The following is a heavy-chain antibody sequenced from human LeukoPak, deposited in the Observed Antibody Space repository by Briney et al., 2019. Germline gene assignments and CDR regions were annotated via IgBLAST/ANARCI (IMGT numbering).Heavy chain of an antibody. CDR1: GGSISSTAYY. D-gene: IGHD5/OR15-5a*01. Sequence: SETLSLTCTVSGGSISSTAYYWDWIRQPPGKGLEWIGCIYYSETTYYNSSLKSRVTISLNTSKNQFSLRLTSVTAADTAVYYCARQVSDYYYYYIDVWGKGATVTVSS. CDR2: IYYSETT. CDR3: ARQVSDYYYYYIDV. J-gene: IGHJ6*03. V-gene: IGHV4-39*01.